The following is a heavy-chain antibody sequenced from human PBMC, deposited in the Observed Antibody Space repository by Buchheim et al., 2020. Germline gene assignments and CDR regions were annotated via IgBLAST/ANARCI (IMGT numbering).Heavy chain of an antibody. J-gene: IGHJ4*02. Sequence: VQLVESGGGVVQPGRSLRLSCAASGFTFSSYGMHWVRQAPGKGLEWVAVIWYDGSNKYYADSVKGRFTISRDNSKNTLYLLMNSLRAEDTAVYYCAREYLSGYDQMYYFDYWGQGTL. CDR1: GFTFSSYG. CDR3: AREYLSGYDQMYYFDY. V-gene: IGHV3-33*01. D-gene: IGHD5-12*01. CDR2: IWYDGSNK.